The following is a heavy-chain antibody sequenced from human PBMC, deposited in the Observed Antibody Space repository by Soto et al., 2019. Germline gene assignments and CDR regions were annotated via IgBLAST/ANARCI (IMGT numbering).Heavy chain of an antibody. V-gene: IGHV3-23*01. J-gene: IGHJ4*02. D-gene: IGHD2-15*01. CDR2: IDGSGGDT. CDR3: AKEMVAAAYVETSPFDS. CDR1: GFTFSSYA. Sequence: EVQLLESGGGLVQPGGSLRLSCAASGFTFSSYAMAWVRQAPGTGLEWVSGIDGSGGDTSFADSVKGRFSISRDNSKKMLYLHMNSLRAEDTARYYCAKEMVAAAYVETSPFDSWGQGTLVTVSS.